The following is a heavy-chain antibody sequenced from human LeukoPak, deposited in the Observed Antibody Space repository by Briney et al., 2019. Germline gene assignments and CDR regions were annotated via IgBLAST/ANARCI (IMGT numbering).Heavy chain of an antibody. D-gene: IGHD3-22*01. V-gene: IGHV3-48*03. CDR1: GFTFSNYE. Sequence: GGSLRLSCSASGFTFSNYELNWVRQAPGKGLEWVSYIASSGSTIYYADSVKGRFTISRDNAKSSLFLQMNSLRADDTAVYYCATSRGYFFRWFQHWGQGTLVTVSS. CDR2: IASSGSTI. CDR3: ATSRGYFFRWFQH. J-gene: IGHJ1*01.